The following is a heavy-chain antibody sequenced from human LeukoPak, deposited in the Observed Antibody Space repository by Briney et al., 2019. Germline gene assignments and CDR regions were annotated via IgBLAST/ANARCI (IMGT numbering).Heavy chain of an antibody. Sequence: SVKVSCKASGGTLSSYAISWVRQAPGQGLEWMGGIIPIFGTANYAQKFQGRVTITADESTSTAYMELSSLRSEDTAVYYCARAQPWNYDLDYWGQGTLVTVSS. CDR3: ARAQPWNYDLDY. V-gene: IGHV1-69*13. D-gene: IGHD1-7*01. CDR2: IIPIFGTA. J-gene: IGHJ4*02. CDR1: GGTLSSYA.